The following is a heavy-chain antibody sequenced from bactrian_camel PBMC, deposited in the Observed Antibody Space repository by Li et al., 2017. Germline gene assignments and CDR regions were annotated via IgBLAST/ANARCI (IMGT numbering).Heavy chain of an antibody. CDR2: IDCNGRA. V-gene: IGHV3S60*01. CDR1: GITIDDYC. J-gene: IGHJ6*01. Sequence: HVQLVESGGDSVETGGSLRLSCVVTGITIDDYCMAWFRQAPGKEREIVAGIDCNGRASYADSVKGRFIISKHNAKNTLFLQMNSLKPEDTAMYYCAVEGSGAYCSLRALPLGYWDQGTQVTVS. D-gene: IGHD3*01. CDR3: AVEGSGAYCSLRALPLGY.